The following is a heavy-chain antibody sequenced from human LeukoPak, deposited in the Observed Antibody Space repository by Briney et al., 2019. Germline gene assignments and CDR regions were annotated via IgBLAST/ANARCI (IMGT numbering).Heavy chain of an antibody. Sequence: GGSLRLSCAASGFTFSSYEMNWVRQAPGKGLEWVSYISSSGSTIYYADSVKGRYTISRDNAKNSLYLQMNSLRAEDTAVYYCARDRFSEVADPFDYWGQGTLATVSS. J-gene: IGHJ4*02. CDR2: ISSSGSTI. CDR1: GFTFSSYE. V-gene: IGHV3-48*03. D-gene: IGHD6-19*01. CDR3: ARDRFSEVADPFDY.